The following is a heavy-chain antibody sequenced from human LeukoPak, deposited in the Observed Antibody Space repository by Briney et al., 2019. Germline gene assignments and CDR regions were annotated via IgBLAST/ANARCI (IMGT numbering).Heavy chain of an antibody. V-gene: IGHV4-59*12. J-gene: IGHJ2*01. CDR3: ARRRNWKSFAAGYFDL. D-gene: IGHD1-1*01. CDR1: GVSISTYY. CDR2: FYHSGST. Sequence: SETLSLTCTVSGVSISTYYWGWIRQPPGKGLEWIGSFYHSGSTNYNPSLKSRVTISVDTSKNQFSLKLSSVTAADTAVYYCARRRNWKSFAAGYFDLWGRGTLVTVSS.